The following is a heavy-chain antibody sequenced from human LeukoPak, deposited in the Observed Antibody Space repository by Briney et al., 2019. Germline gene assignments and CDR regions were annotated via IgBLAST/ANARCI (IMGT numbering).Heavy chain of an antibody. J-gene: IGHJ3*02. CDR2: IYYSGST. Sequence: AEPLSLTCTVSGRSISSSSYYWGWSRQPPGKGLEWIGSIYYSGSTYYNPSLKSRVTLFVDTSKNQFSLKLSSVTAADTAVYYCSRRRVGYAFDIWGQGTMVTVSS. V-gene: IGHV4-39*01. D-gene: IGHD3-10*01. CDR1: GRSISSSSYY. CDR3: SRRRVGYAFDI.